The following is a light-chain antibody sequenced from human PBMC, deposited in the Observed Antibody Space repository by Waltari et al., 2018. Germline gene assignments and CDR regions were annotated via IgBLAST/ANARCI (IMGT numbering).Light chain of an antibody. CDR2: DDT. CDR3: QVWDHDSDRGV. J-gene: IGLJ3*02. Sequence: YVLTQPPSVSVAPGQTAMLPCGGSRLAFKTVHWYQRKPGLAPVLVVYDDTDRPSVIPERFSGSKSGNTATLTISRVEVGDEGDYYCQVWDHDSDRGVFGGGTNLTVL. V-gene: IGLV3-21*02. CDR1: RLAFKT.